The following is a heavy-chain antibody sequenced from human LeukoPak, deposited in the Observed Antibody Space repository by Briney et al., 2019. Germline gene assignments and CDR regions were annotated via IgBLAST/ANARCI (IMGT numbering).Heavy chain of an antibody. V-gene: IGHV1-69*13. Sequence: SVKVSCKASGGTFSSYAISWVRQAPGQGLEWMGGIIPIFGTANYAQKFQGRVTITADESTSTAYMELSSLRSEDTAVYYCARTYYYDSSGYYYDVGWFDPWGRGTLVTVSS. CDR2: IIPIFGTA. CDR3: ARTYYYDSSGYYYDVGWFDP. CDR1: GGTFSSYA. D-gene: IGHD3-22*01. J-gene: IGHJ5*02.